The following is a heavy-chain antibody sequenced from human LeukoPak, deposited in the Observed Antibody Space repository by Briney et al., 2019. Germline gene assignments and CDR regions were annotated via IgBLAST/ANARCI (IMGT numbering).Heavy chain of an antibody. CDR3: ARDLRGYDSSGYYLYYFDY. D-gene: IGHD3-22*01. CDR2: INPNSGGT. V-gene: IGHV1-2*02. CDR1: GYTFTGYY. Sequence: EASVKVSCKASGYTFTGYYMHWVRQAPGQGLEWMGWINPNSGGTNYAQKFQGSVTMTRETSISTAYMELSRLRSDDTAVYYCARDLRGYDSSGYYLYYFDYWGQGTLVTVSS. J-gene: IGHJ4*02.